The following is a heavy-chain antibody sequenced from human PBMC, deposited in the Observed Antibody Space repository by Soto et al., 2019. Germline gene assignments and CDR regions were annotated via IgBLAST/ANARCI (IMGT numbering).Heavy chain of an antibody. CDR2: ISSTSGTI. CDR3: ANQKIRFSVAGTLYGLGV. D-gene: IGHD6-19*01. CDR1: GFVFSTYS. Sequence: GGSMRLCCEASGFVFSTYSMNWVRQAPGKGLEWISYISSTSGTIYYADSVKGRFTIFRDNAKNSLFLQMNGLRDDDTAVYYCANQKIRFSVAGTLYGLGVWGQGTTVTVSS. V-gene: IGHV3-48*02. J-gene: IGHJ6*02.